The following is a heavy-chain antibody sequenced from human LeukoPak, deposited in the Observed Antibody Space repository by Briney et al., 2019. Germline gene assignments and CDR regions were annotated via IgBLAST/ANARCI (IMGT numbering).Heavy chain of an antibody. CDR2: ISLNGGDT. CDR3: ARDPTTRSNRAQFYSDY. J-gene: IGHJ4*02. D-gene: IGHD4-17*01. CDR1: GFTFSSFA. Sequence: GGSLRLSCAASGFTFSSFAMHWVRQAPGKGLEWVAVISLNGGDTNYAGSVKGRFTISRDNSKNTLYLQMNSLRAEDTAVYYCARDPTTRSNRAQFYSDYWGQGTLVIVSS. V-gene: IGHV3-30*04.